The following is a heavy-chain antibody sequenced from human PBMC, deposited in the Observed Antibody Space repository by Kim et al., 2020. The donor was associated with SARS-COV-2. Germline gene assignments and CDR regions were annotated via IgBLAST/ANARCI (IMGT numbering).Heavy chain of an antibody. Sequence: SETLSLTCTVSGGSISSSSYYWGWIRQPPGKGLEWIGSIYYSGNTYYNPSLQSRVTVSVDTYKNQFSLKLSFLTAADTAVYYCARDGGGYDYVWGSYRHYNWFDPWGQGALVTVSS. CDR2: IYYSGNT. CDR1: GGSISSSSYY. D-gene: IGHD3-16*02. J-gene: IGHJ5*02. CDR3: ARDGGGYDYVWGSYRHYNWFDP. V-gene: IGHV4-39*07.